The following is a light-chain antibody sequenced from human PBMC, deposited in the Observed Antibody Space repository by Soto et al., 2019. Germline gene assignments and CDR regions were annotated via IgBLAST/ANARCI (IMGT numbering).Light chain of an antibody. V-gene: IGKV3-20*01. Sequence: EIVLTQSTGTLSLSPGEGATLSCRASQSVRNNYLAWYQQKPGQAPSLLIYGASARATGIPDRFSGSGSGPDFTLTISGLEPEDFAVYYCQQYGDSPRLTFGGGTRVEIK. J-gene: IGKJ4*01. CDR2: GAS. CDR1: QSVRNNY. CDR3: QQYGDSPRLT.